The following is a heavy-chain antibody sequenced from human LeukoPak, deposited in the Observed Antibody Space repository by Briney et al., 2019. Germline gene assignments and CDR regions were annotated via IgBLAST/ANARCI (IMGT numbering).Heavy chain of an antibody. J-gene: IGHJ3*02. V-gene: IGHV3-7*01. CDR2: IKQDGSEK. CDR3: VRDLAGPPQEAFDI. CDR1: GFSFSSYW. Sequence: PGGSLRLSCAASGFSFSSYWMSWVRQAPGKGLEWVANIKQDGSEKYYVDSVKGRFTISRDNAQNSLYLQVNSLRAEDTAVYYCVRDLAGPPQEAFDIWGQGTVVTVSS.